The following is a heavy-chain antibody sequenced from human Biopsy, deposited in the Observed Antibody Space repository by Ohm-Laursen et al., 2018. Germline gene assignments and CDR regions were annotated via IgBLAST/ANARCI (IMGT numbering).Heavy chain of an antibody. CDR1: GDSINNYY. J-gene: IGHJ3*02. V-gene: IGHV4-4*07. CDR2: IYTSGSP. Sequence: SETLSLTCTVSGDSINNYYWSWIRQPAGKGLEWIGRIYTSGSPSYNLSLESRVTMSVDTSKNQFSPNLRSVTAADTAVYYCARGTGRYYVYGAFDIWGQGTVVTVSS. CDR3: ARGTGRYYVYGAFDI. D-gene: IGHD1-26*01.